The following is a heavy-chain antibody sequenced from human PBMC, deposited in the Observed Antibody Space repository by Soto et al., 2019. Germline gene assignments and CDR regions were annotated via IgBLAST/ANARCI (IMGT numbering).Heavy chain of an antibody. CDR1: GGSISSGGYY. V-gene: IGHV4-31*03. CDR2: IYYSGST. CDR3: ARSTTVTYLDY. Sequence: SETLSLTCTVSGGSISSGGYYWSWIRQHPGKGLEWIGYIYYSGSTYYNPSLKSRVTISVDTSKNQFSLKPSSVTAADTAVYYCARSTTVTYLDYWGQGTLVTVSS. J-gene: IGHJ4*02. D-gene: IGHD4-17*01.